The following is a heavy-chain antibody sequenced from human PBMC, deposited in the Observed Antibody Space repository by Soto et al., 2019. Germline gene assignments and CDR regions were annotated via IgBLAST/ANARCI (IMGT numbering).Heavy chain of an antibody. CDR3: ARDANHYYDSSGRFDY. CDR2: IIPIFGTA. Sequence: QVQLVQSGAEVKKPGSSVKVSCKASGGTFSSYAISWVRQAPGQGLEWLGGIIPIFGTANYAQKFQGRVTITADESTSTAYMELSSLRSEDTAVYYCARDANHYYDSSGRFDYWGQGTLVTVSS. V-gene: IGHV1-69*01. D-gene: IGHD3-22*01. CDR1: GGTFSSYA. J-gene: IGHJ4*02.